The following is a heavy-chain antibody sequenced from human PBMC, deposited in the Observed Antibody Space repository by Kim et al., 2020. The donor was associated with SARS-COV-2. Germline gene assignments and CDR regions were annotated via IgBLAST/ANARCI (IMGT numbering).Heavy chain of an antibody. V-gene: IGHV3-13*01. CDR3: ARSSYSGTDNAFDV. D-gene: IGHD1-26*01. Sequence: GSVKGRFTIAREDAKNSLYLQMNNLRAGDTAVYYCARSSYSGTDNAFDVWGQGTMVIVAS. J-gene: IGHJ3*01.